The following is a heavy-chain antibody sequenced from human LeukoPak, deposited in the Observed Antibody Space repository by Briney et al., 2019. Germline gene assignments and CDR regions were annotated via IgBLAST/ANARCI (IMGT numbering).Heavy chain of an antibody. Sequence: ASVKVSCKASGYTFTSHGISWVRQAPGHGLEWMGWISTYNVNTNYAPKLHGRVTMNTDTSTSTAYMELRSLRSDDTAIYCCARSAFCSGGTCYSSLDYWGQGTLVTVSS. CDR2: ISTYNVNT. V-gene: IGHV1-18*01. D-gene: IGHD2-15*01. CDR1: GYTFTSHG. J-gene: IGHJ4*02. CDR3: ARSAFCSGGTCYSSLDY.